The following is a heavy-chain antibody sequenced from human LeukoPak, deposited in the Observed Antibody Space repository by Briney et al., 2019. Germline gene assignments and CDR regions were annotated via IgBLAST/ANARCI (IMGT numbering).Heavy chain of an antibody. Sequence: GASVKVSCKASGYTFTSYAMHWVRQAPGQRLEWVGWSNAGNGNTKYSQKSQGRVTITRDTSASTAYMELSSLRSEDTAVYYCARGKLRYFDWCDYWGQGTLVTVSS. V-gene: IGHV1-3*01. CDR1: GYTFTSYA. CDR3: ARGKLRYFDWCDY. CDR2: SNAGNGNT. D-gene: IGHD3-9*01. J-gene: IGHJ4*02.